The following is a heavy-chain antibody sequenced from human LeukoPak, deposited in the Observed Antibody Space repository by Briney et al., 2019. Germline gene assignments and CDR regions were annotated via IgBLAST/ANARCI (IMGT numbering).Heavy chain of an antibody. Sequence: SETLSLTCTVSGASVTSYYWNWIRQPPGKGLEWIGCMSDSGNTNYNPSLKSRVTISINTSKNQFSLKLSSVTAADTSVYYCARRPKYYYDSSGYYLSPAFDIWGQGTMVTVSS. CDR2: MSDSGNT. V-gene: IGHV4-59*02. CDR1: GASVTSYY. D-gene: IGHD3-22*01. CDR3: ARRPKYYYDSSGYYLSPAFDI. J-gene: IGHJ3*02.